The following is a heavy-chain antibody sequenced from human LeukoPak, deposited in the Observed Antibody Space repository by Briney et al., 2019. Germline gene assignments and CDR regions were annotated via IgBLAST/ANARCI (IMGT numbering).Heavy chain of an antibody. D-gene: IGHD2-15*01. CDR3: ARVGEVVLRVRYYYMDV. CDR2: IYYSGST. J-gene: IGHJ6*03. CDR1: GGSISSGDYY. Sequence: PSETLPLTCTVSGGSISSGDYYWSWIRQPPGKGLEWIGYIYYSGSTYYNPSLKSRVTISVDTSKNQFSLKLSSVTAADTAVYYCARVGEVVLRVRYYYMDVWGKGTTVTVSS. V-gene: IGHV4-30-4*08.